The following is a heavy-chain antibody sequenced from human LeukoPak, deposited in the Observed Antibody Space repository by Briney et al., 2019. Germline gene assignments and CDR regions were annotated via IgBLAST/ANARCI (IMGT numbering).Heavy chain of an antibody. J-gene: IGHJ1*01. CDR2: TYHSGTP. D-gene: IGHD2-15*01. CDR1: GGSISSYF. V-gene: IGHV4-59*01. Sequence: PSETLSLTCTVSGGSISSYFWTWIRQPPGKGLEWIGYTYHSGTPNYNPSLKSRVSISVDTSKNQFSLKLSSVTAADTAVYYCAQKAPYSPAYSQHWGQGTLVTVSS. CDR3: AQKAPYSPAYSQH.